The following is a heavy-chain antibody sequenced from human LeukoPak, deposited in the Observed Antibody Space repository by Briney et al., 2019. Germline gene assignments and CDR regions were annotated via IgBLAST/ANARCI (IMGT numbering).Heavy chain of an antibody. J-gene: IGHJ5*02. CDR1: GFTVSDNY. V-gene: IGHV3-53*01. D-gene: IGHD6-13*01. CDR3: ARDAPQVPAAGVLAS. CDR2: MYSGGDT. Sequence: GGSLRLSCAASGFTVSDNYMSWVRQAPGKGLEWVSVMYSGGDTYYANSVKGRFTFSRDISKNTLFLQMNGLTTEDTAMYYCARDAPQVPAAGVLASWGQGTLVTVSS.